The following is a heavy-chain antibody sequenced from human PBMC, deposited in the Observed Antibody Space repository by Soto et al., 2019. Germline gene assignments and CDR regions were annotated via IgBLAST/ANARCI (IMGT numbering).Heavy chain of an antibody. CDR1: GDSVSTGSAT. Sequence: SQTLSLTCDISGDSVSTGSATWNWIRQSPLRGLEWLGRTYYRSKWYYDYAVSVRSRISINPDTSKNQFSLQLNSVTPEDTAVYYCVRLVGNSWLDYWGPGTLVTVSS. J-gene: IGHJ4*02. CDR3: VRLVGNSWLDY. CDR2: TYYRSKWYY. V-gene: IGHV6-1*01. D-gene: IGHD6-13*01.